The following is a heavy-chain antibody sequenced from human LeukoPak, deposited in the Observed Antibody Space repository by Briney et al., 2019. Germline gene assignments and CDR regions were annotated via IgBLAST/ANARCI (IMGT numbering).Heavy chain of an antibody. V-gene: IGHV3-33*06. Sequence: PGRSLRLPCAASGFSFSTYGMHWVRQAPGKGLEWVAVAYGDGNNQYYADSVKGRFTISKDISKNTLFVQMNSLRAEDTAVYYCAKKSWDSSGSYYFDYWGQGTLVTVSS. D-gene: IGHD3-22*01. J-gene: IGHJ4*02. CDR3: AKKSWDSSGSYYFDY. CDR1: GFSFSTYG. CDR2: AYGDGNNQ.